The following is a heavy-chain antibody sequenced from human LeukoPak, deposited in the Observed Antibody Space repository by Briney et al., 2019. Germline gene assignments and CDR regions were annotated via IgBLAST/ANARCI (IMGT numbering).Heavy chain of an antibody. Sequence: GRSLRLSCAASGFTFSSYAMHWVRQAPGKGLEWVAVISYDGSNKYYADSVKGRFTISRDNSKNTLCLQMNSLRAEDTAVYYCAKCRRIQLWSHYFDYWGQGTLVTVSS. CDR3: AKCRRIQLWSHYFDY. V-gene: IGHV3-30-3*02. D-gene: IGHD5-18*01. CDR1: GFTFSSYA. J-gene: IGHJ4*02. CDR2: ISYDGSNK.